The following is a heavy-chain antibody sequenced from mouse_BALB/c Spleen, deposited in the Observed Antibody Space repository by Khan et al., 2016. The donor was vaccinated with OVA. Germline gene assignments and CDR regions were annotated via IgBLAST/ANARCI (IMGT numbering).Heavy chain of an antibody. D-gene: IGHD3-3*01. Sequence: EVQLVESGPGLVKPSQSLSLTCTVTGYSITSDYAWNWIRQFPGNRLEWMGYIRYSGSTSYTPSLKSRISITRDTSKNQFFLQLNSVTAEDTATYYCARGRGYWVQGTLVTVSA. V-gene: IGHV3-2*02. CDR2: IRYSGST. J-gene: IGHJ3*02. CDR1: GYSITSDYA. CDR3: ARGRGY.